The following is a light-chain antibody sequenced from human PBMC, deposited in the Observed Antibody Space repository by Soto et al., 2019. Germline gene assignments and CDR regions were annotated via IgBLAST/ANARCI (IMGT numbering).Light chain of an antibody. V-gene: IGKV3-11*01. CDR1: QSVSSY. CDR2: DAS. J-gene: IGKJ4*01. CDR3: QQRSNWPPLT. Sequence: EIVLTQSPATLSLSPGERATLSCRASQSVSSYLAWYQQKPGQAPRLLIYDASNRATGIPARFSGSGSGTDFTLTISRLEPEDFAVYYCQQRSNWPPLTVGGGTKVDI.